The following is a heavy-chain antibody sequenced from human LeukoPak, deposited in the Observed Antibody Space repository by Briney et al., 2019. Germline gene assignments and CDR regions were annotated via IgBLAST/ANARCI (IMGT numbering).Heavy chain of an antibody. CDR3: ARGPPGYYYDSSGYLGY. CDR1: GGTFSSYA. D-gene: IGHD3-22*01. CDR2: IIPIFGTA. V-gene: IGHV1-69*05. Sequence: ASVKVSCKASGGTFSSYAISWVRQAPGQGLEWMGRIIPIFGTANYAQKFQGRVTITTDESTSKAYMELSSLRSEDTAVYYCARGPPGYYYDSSGYLGYWGQGTLVTVSS. J-gene: IGHJ4*02.